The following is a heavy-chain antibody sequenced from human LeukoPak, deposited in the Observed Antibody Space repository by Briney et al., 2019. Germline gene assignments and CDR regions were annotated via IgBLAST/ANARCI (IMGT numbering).Heavy chain of an antibody. V-gene: IGHV3-23*01. Sequence: GGSLRLSCAASGFTLSSYAMSWVRQAPGKGLEWFSAVSNGGDYSYYADSVKGRFTVSRDNSKNTLYLQMNSLRAEDTAVYYCAKDGFPYEATSHNWFDPWGQGTLVTVSS. D-gene: IGHD5-12*01. J-gene: IGHJ5*02. CDR3: AKDGFPYEATSHNWFDP. CDR2: VSNGGDYS. CDR1: GFTLSSYA.